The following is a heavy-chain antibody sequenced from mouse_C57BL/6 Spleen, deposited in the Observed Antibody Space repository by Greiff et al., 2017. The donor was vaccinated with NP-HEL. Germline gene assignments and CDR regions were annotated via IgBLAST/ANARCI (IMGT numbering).Heavy chain of an antibody. Sequence: VQLKESGPGLVKPSQSLSLTCSVTGYSITSGYYWNWIRQFPGNKLEWMGYISYDGSNNYNPSLKNRISITRDTSKNQFFLKLNSVTTEDTATYYCASLYDGYSWYFDVWGTGTTVTVSS. J-gene: IGHJ1*03. CDR3: ASLYDGYSWYFDV. D-gene: IGHD2-3*01. V-gene: IGHV3-6*01. CDR1: GYSITSGYY. CDR2: ISYDGSN.